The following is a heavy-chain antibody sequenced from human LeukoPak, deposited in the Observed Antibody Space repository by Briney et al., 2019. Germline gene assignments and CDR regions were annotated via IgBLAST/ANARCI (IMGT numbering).Heavy chain of an antibody. CDR3: ATAFYFDSSGPYWYFDL. Sequence: PGGSLRLSCAASVFTFSSYAMSWVRQAPGKGLEWVSVSGSGGSTYYADSVKGRFTISRDNSKNTLYLEVNSLRAEDTAVYYCATAFYFDSSGPYWYFDLWGRGALVTVSS. V-gene: IGHV3-23*01. CDR2: SGSGGST. D-gene: IGHD3-22*01. J-gene: IGHJ2*01. CDR1: VFTFSSYA.